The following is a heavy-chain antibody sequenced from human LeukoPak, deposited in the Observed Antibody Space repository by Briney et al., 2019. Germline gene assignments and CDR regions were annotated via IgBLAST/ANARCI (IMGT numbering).Heavy chain of an antibody. J-gene: IGHJ4*02. CDR2: IKQDGREK. CDR1: GFTFRNYW. Sequence: GGSLRLLCAASGFTFRNYWLRWVRQAPGKGRVWVAKIKQDGREKFYVDCGKGRVTISRDNAKNSLYLQMNSLRAEDTAVYYCARGGYYDSSGRNFDYWGQGTLVTVSS. D-gene: IGHD3-22*01. V-gene: IGHV3-7*03. CDR3: ARGGYYDSSGRNFDY.